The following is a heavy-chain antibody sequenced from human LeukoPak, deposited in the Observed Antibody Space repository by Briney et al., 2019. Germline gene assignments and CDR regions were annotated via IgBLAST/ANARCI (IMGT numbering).Heavy chain of an antibody. D-gene: IGHD6-19*01. J-gene: IGHJ6*03. CDR1: GYTFTSYD. CDR3: ARGVLRQQWLVRGYYYYYMDV. V-gene: IGHV1-8*03. Sequence: ASVKVSCKASGYTFTSYDINWVRQATGQGLEWMGWMNPNSGNTGYAQKFQGRVTITRNTSISTAYMELSSLRSEDTAVYYCARGVLRQQWLVRGYYYYYMDVWGKGTTVTVSS. CDR2: MNPNSGNT.